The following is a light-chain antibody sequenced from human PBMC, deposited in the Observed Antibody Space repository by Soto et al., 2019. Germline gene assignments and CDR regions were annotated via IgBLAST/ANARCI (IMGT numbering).Light chain of an antibody. V-gene: IGLV1-51*01. CDR3: GTWDSRLSAVL. CDR1: SSNIGNND. J-gene: IGLJ2*01. CDR2: DDN. Sequence: QSVLTQPPSVSAAPGQKVTISCSGSSSNIGNNDVSWYQQLPGTVPKLLIYDDNKRSSGIPDRFSGSKSGTSATLGITGLPTGDEADYYCGTWDSRLSAVLFGGGTKLTVL.